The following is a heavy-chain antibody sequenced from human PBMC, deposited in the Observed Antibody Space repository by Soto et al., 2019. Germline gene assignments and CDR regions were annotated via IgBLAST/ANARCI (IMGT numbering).Heavy chain of an antibody. J-gene: IGHJ6*02. CDR1: GGSVSSGSYY. Sequence: QVQLPESGPRLVKPSETLSLTCTVSGGSVSSGSYYWSWIRQPPGKGLEWIGYIYYSGSTNYNPSLKSRVTISVDTSKNQFSRKLSSVTAADTAVYYCARDRERYSSSPQGWYYGMDVWCQGTTVTVSS. D-gene: IGHD6-6*01. V-gene: IGHV4-61*01. CDR3: ARDRERYSSSPQGWYYGMDV. CDR2: IYYSGST.